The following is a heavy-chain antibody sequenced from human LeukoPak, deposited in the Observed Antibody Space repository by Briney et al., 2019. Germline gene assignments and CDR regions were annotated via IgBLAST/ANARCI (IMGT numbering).Heavy chain of an antibody. CDR3: TTLKLYYYDSSGSYRDY. Sequence: GGSLRLSCAASGFTFSSYSMNWVRQAPGKGLEWVSSISSSSSSYIYYADSVKGRFTISRDNAKNSLYLQMNSLKTEDTAVYYCTTLKLYYYDSSGSYRDYWGQGTLVTVSS. D-gene: IGHD3-22*01. CDR2: ISSSSSSYI. V-gene: IGHV3-21*03. J-gene: IGHJ4*02. CDR1: GFTFSSYS.